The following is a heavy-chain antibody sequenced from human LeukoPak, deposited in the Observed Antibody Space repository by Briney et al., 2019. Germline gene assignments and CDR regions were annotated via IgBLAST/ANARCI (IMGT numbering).Heavy chain of an antibody. V-gene: IGHV4-39*07. CDR2: IYYSGST. CDR3: ARVRPDHYYDSSGYYRDAFDI. CDR1: GGSISSSSYY. D-gene: IGHD3-22*01. J-gene: IGHJ3*02. Sequence: PSETLSLTCTVSGGSISSSSYYWGWIRQPPGKGLEWIGSIYYSGSTYYNPSLKSRVTISVDTSKNQFSLKLSSVTAADTAVYYCARVRPDHYYDSSGYYRDAFDIWGQGTMVTVSS.